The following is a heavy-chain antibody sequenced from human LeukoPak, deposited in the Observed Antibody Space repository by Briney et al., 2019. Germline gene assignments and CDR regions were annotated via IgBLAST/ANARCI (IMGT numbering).Heavy chain of an antibody. V-gene: IGHV3-13*04. D-gene: IGHD1-26*01. J-gene: IGHJ4*02. CDR1: GFTFSNYD. CDR3: ARGANTHFDY. Sequence: GGSLRLSCAASGFTFSNYDMHWVRQATGKGLEWVSAIGTAGDTYYQGSVRGRFTMSRENAKNSLYLQMNSLTAGDTAVYYCARGANTHFDYWGQGILVTVSS. CDR2: IGTAGDT.